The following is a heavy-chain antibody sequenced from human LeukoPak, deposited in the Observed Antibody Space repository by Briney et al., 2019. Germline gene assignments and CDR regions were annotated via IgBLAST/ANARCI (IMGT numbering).Heavy chain of an antibody. CDR2: IYYSGST. D-gene: IGHD3-10*01. V-gene: IGHV4-31*03. Sequence: SETLSLTCTVSGGSISSGGYYWSWIRQHPGKGLEWIGYIYYSGSTYYNPSLKSRVTISVDTSKNQFSLKLSSVTAADTAVYYCAREKRGSGRGRYYYYGMDVWGQGTTVTVSS. J-gene: IGHJ6*02. CDR1: GGSISSGGYY. CDR3: AREKRGSGRGRYYYYGMDV.